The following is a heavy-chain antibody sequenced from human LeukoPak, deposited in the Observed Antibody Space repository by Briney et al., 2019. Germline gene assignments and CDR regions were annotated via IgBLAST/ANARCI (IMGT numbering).Heavy chain of an antibody. CDR2: IYYSGST. J-gene: IGHJ5*02. CDR1: GGSISSYY. Sequence: PSETLSLTCTVSGGSISSYYWSWIRQPPGKGLEWIWYIYYSGSTNYNPSLKSRVTISVDTSKNQFSLKLSSVTAADTAVYYCARDRYSSSWYGGWFDPWGQGTLVTVSS. D-gene: IGHD6-13*01. CDR3: ARDRYSSSWYGGWFDP. V-gene: IGHV4-59*01.